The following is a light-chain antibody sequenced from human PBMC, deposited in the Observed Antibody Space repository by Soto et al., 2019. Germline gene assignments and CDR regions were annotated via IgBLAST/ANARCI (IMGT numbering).Light chain of an antibody. Sequence: DIQMTQSPSTLSASVGDRVTITCRASQSIRGWLAWYQQKPGKAPNLLIYDASRLKSGVPSRFSGRGSGTEFTRPITFLLPDLFVTFYSNEYNSFSPRLFGKGT. J-gene: IGKJ1*01. CDR2: DAS. V-gene: IGKV1-5*01. CDR3: NEYNSFSPRL. CDR1: QSIRGW.